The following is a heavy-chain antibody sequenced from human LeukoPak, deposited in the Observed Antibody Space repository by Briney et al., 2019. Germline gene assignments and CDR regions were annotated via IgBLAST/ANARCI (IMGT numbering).Heavy chain of an antibody. D-gene: IGHD6-6*01. CDR3: ARASDDWFDP. V-gene: IGHV4-30-2*01. Sequence: TASQTLSLTCAVSGGSISSGGYGWGWVRQPRGKGLEWIGYMYHSGSTYYNPSLKSRVTISVDRSKNQFSLKLSSVTAADTAVYYCARASDDWFDPWGQGTLVTVSS. CDR2: MYHSGST. J-gene: IGHJ5*02. CDR1: GGSISSGGYG.